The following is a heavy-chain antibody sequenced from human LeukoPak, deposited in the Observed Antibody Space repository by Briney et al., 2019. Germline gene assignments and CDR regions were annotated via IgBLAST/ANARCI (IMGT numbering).Heavy chain of an antibody. D-gene: IGHD6-19*01. V-gene: IGHV1-2*02. CDR3: ARVGSSGWYVHPTLDY. J-gene: IGHJ4*02. CDR1: GCTFSGYY. CDR2: INPSNGDT. Sequence: ASVKVSCKASGCTFSGYYIDWVRQAPGQGLEWMAWINPSNGDTNYAQKLQGRVTMTRDTSINTAYMELTRLVSDDTAVYYCARVGSSGWYVHPTLDYWGQGTLVTVSS.